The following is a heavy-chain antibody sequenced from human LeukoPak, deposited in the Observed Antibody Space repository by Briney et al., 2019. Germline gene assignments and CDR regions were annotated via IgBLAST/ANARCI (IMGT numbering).Heavy chain of an antibody. CDR3: ARRAPSDEYFQH. Sequence: GESLKISFKGSGYSFTNFWIAWVRQMPGKGLEWMGIIYPGDSDTRYSPSFQGQVTISADKSISTAYLQWSSLKASDTAIYYCARRAPSDEYFQHWGQGTLVTISS. V-gene: IGHV5-51*01. CDR2: IYPGDSDT. J-gene: IGHJ1*01. CDR1: GYSFTNFW.